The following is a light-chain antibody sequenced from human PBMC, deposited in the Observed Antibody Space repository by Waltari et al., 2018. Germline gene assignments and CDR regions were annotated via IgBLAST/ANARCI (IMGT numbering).Light chain of an antibody. CDR1: QSISTL. Sequence: DIQMTQSPSTLSASVGDRVTITCRASQSISTLLAWYQQKPGKAPKLLIYKASSLESGVPLRFSGSGSGTEFTLTISSLQPDDFASYYCQQYGTYPLTFGGGTKVGIE. V-gene: IGKV1-5*03. CDR3: QQYGTYPLT. CDR2: KAS. J-gene: IGKJ4*01.